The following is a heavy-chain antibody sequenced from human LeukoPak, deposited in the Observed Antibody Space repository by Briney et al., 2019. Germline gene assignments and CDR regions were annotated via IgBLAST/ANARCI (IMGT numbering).Heavy chain of an antibody. CDR2: IYHSGST. V-gene: IGHV4-4*02. CDR1: GGSISSSNW. D-gene: IGHD3-22*01. CDR3: ARHEIIRWGSSHYYDSSGYRRAWFDP. J-gene: IGHJ5*02. Sequence: PSETLSLTCAVSGGSISSSNWWSWVRQPPGKGLEWIGEIYHSGSTNYNPSLKSRVTISVDKSKNQFSLKLSSVTAADTAVYYCARHEIIRWGSSHYYDSSGYRRAWFDPWGQGTLVTVSS.